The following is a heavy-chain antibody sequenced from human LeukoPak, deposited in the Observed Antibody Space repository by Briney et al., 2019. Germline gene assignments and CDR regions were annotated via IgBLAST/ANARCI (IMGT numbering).Heavy chain of an antibody. CDR1: GYTFTSYY. CDR2: INPSDGST. CDR3: ARPLNYYDSSGYYNY. J-gene: IGHJ4*02. V-gene: IGHV1-46*01. Sequence: ASVKVSCKASGYTFTSYYMHWVRQAPGQGLEWMGIINPSDGSTSYPQKFQGIVTMTRDTSTTTVYMELSGLRSEDTAVYYCARPLNYYDSSGYYNYWGQGTLVTVSS. D-gene: IGHD3-22*01.